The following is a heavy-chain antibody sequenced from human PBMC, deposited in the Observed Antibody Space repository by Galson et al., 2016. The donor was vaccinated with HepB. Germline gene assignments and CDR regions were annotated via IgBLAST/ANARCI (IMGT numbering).Heavy chain of an antibody. Sequence: SLRLSCAASGFTFSSYAMHWVRQAPGKGLEWVAVISYDGSNEYYIDFVKGRFIISRDISKNTLYLQMNSLRAEDTAVYYCVRPEGIQLWSPHYYYYYGMDVWGQGTTVTVSS. CDR1: GFTFSSYA. D-gene: IGHD5-18*01. CDR2: ISYDGSNE. J-gene: IGHJ6*02. CDR3: VRPEGIQLWSPHYYYYYGMDV. V-gene: IGHV3-30-3*01.